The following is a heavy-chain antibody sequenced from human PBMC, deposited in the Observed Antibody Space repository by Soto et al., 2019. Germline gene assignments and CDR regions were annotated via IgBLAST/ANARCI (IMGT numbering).Heavy chain of an antibody. CDR1: GGSISSGDYY. Sequence: SSETLSLTCTVSGGSISSGDYYWSWIRQPPGKGLEWIGYIYYSGSTYYNPSLKSRVTISVDTSKNQFSLKLSSVTAADTAVYYCARGGYDCPVDYWGQGTLVTVSS. CDR2: IYYSGST. V-gene: IGHV4-30-4*01. D-gene: IGHD2-21*02. CDR3: ARGGYDCPVDY. J-gene: IGHJ4*02.